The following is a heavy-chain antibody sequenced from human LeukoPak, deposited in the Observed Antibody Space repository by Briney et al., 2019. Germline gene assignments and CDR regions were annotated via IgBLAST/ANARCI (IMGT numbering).Heavy chain of an antibody. CDR2: ISYDGSNK. CDR1: GFTFSSYG. Sequence: GGSLRLSCAASGFTFSSYGMHRVRQAPGKGLEWVAVISYDGSNKYYADSVKGRFTISRDNSKNTLYLQMNSLRAEDTAVYYCAKDALRGYDSNGGWFDPWGQGTLVTVSP. V-gene: IGHV3-30*18. J-gene: IGHJ5*02. CDR3: AKDALRGYDSNGGWFDP. D-gene: IGHD3-22*01.